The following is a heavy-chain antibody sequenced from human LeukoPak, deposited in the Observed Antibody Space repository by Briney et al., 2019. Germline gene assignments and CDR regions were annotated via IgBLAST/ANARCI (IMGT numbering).Heavy chain of an antibody. D-gene: IGHD5-18*01. CDR3: ARDGGYSYGYNFDY. CDR1: GGSISSHY. V-gene: IGHV4-59*11. J-gene: IGHJ4*02. Sequence: PSETLSLTCTVSGGSISSHYWSWIRQPPGKGLEWTGYIYYSGSTNYNPSLKSRVTISVDTSKNQFSLKLSSVTAADTAVYYCARDGGYSYGYNFDYWGQGTLVTVSS. CDR2: IYYSGST.